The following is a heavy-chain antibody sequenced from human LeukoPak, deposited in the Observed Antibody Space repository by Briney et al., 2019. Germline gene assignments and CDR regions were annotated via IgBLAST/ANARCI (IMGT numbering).Heavy chain of an antibody. D-gene: IGHD3-22*01. CDR1: GFMFNTYA. CDR2: ISYDGTAK. J-gene: IGHJ4*02. CDR3: AREGSSGYYDY. V-gene: IGHV3-30*14. Sequence: PGGSLRLSCAASGFMFNTYALHWVRQAPGKGLEWVAIISYDGTAKYVADSVAGRFTVSRDDSKTTLYLQMNSLRAEDTAVYYCAREGSSGYYDYWGQGTLVTVSS.